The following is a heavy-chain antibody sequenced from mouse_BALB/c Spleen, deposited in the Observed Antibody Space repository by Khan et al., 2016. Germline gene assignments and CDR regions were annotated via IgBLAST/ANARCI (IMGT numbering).Heavy chain of an antibody. V-gene: IGHV14-3*02. Sequence: VQLKQSGAELVKPGASVKLSCTASGFNIKDTYMHWVKQRPEQGLEWIGRIDPANGNTKYDPKFQGKATITTDTSSNTAYLQLSSLTSEDTAVYYCAREGGLRHAWFAYWGGEALVTVSA. CDR3: AREGGLRHAWFAY. D-gene: IGHD2-4*01. CDR1: GFNIKDTY. CDR2: IDPANGNT. J-gene: IGHJ3*01.